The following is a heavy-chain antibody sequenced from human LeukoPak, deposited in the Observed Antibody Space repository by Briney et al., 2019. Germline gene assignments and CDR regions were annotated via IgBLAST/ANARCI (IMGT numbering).Heavy chain of an antibody. CDR2: ISYDGSNK. CDR1: GFTFSHYA. Sequence: GRSLRLSCAASGFTFSHYAIHWVRQAPGKGLEWVAVISYDGSNKLYADSVKGRFTLSRDNSKNTLSLQMNSLRPEDTAVYYCASWCSNYDSSGYCFEHWGQGTLVTVSS. V-gene: IGHV3-30-3*01. CDR3: ASWCSNYDSSGYCFEH. D-gene: IGHD3-22*01. J-gene: IGHJ4*02.